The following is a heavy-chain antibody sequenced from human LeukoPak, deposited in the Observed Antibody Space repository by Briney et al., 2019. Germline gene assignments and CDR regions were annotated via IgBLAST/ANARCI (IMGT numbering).Heavy chain of an antibody. V-gene: IGHV3-23*01. CDR1: GFTFSSYA. CDR2: ISGSGGST. CDR3: AKESSWFGELFLVYFDY. D-gene: IGHD3-10*01. J-gene: IGHJ4*02. Sequence: PGGSLRLSCAASGFTFSSYAMSWVRQAPGKGLEWVSAISGSGGSTYYADSVKGRFTISRDNSKNTLYLQMNSLRAEDTAVYYCAKESSWFGELFLVYFDYWGQGTLVTVSS.